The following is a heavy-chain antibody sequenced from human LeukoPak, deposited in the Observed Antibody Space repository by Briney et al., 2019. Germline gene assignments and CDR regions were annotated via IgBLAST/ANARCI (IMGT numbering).Heavy chain of an antibody. D-gene: IGHD4-11*01. Sequence: ASVKVSCKASGYIFTDYDIHWVRQAPGQGPEWMGRINPNSGDTDSAQKFQGRVTMTRVTSITTVYMEMRRLTSDDTAVYYCARVAYGNNATPFDHWGQGTLVIVSS. CDR1: GYIFTDYD. J-gene: IGHJ4*02. CDR2: INPNSGDT. CDR3: ARVAYGNNATPFDH. V-gene: IGHV1-2*06.